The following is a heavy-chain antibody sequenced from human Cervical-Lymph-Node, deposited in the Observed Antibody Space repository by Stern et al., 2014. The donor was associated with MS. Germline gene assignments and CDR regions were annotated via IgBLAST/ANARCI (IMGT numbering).Heavy chain of an antibody. Sequence: VQLVESGGGVVQPGRSLRLSCAASGFTFSSYGMHWVRQAPGKGLAWVAVIWYDGSNKYYADSVKGRFTISRDNSKNTLYLQMNSLRAEDTAVYYCARDGRYCSGGSCYSQDYYYGMDVWGQGTTVTVSS. CDR1: GFTFSSYG. CDR3: ARDGRYCSGGSCYSQDYYYGMDV. D-gene: IGHD2-15*01. V-gene: IGHV3-33*01. J-gene: IGHJ6*02. CDR2: IWYDGSNK.